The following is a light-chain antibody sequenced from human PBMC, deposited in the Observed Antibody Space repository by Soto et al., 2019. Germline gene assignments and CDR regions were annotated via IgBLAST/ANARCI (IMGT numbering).Light chain of an antibody. CDR3: QQYETSPFT. J-gene: IGKJ4*01. CDR1: QSVSSSY. V-gene: IGKV3-20*01. CDR2: GAS. Sequence: EIVLTQSPGTLSLSPGDRATLSCRASQSVSSSYLAWYQQKPGQAPGLLIYGASSRATGIPDRFSGSGSGTHFTLSIRRLESEDFAVYYCQQYETSPFTFGGGTKVDIK.